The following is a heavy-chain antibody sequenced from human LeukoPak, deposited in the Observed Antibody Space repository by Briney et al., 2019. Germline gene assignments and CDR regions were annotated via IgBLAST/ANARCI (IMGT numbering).Heavy chain of an antibody. CDR2: INHSGST. J-gene: IGHJ4*02. V-gene: IGHV4-34*01. CDR1: GFTFSDYY. D-gene: IGHD5-24*01. Sequence: PGGSLRLSCAASGFTFSDYYMSWIRQPPGKRLEWIGEINHSGSTNYNPSLKSRVTISVDTSKNQFSLKLSSVTAADTAVYYCARGPLRRDGYNFFGYYFDYWGQGTLVTVSS. CDR3: ARGPLRRDGYNFFGYYFDY.